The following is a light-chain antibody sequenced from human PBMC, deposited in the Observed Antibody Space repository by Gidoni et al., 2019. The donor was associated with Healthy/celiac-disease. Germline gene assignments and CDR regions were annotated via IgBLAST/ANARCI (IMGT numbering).Light chain of an antibody. CDR3: QQSYSTPFT. CDR1: QSISTY. J-gene: IGKJ4*01. CDR2: AAS. V-gene: IGKV1-39*01. Sequence: DIQMTQTPSSLSASVGDRVTITCRARQSISTYLNWYQQKPGKAPKLLIFAASSLQSGVPSRFSGSGSETDFTLTISSLQPEDFATYYCQQSYSTPFTFGGGTKVEIK.